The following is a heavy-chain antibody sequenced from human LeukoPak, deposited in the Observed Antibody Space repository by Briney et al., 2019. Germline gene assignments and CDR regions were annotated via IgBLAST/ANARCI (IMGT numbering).Heavy chain of an antibody. V-gene: IGHV3-7*01. D-gene: IGHD2-21*02. J-gene: IGHJ1*01. CDR2: INPDGRDT. Sequence: GGSLRLSCATSGFTFSNYAMNWVRQAPGKGLEWVAHINPDGRDTYYVDSVKGRFTISRDNAQNSMYLQMNSLRVEDTAVYYCTSWGDTTAEYFQRWGQGTLVTVSS. CDR1: GFTFSNYA. CDR3: TSWGDTTAEYFQR.